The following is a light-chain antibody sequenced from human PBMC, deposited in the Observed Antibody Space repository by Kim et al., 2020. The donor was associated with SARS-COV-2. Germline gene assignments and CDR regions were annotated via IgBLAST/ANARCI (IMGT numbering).Light chain of an antibody. CDR2: WAT. Sequence: IVMTQSPDSLAVSLGEMTTLNCKSRQTVLYNSNNKNYLAWYQQEPGQAPKLLIYWATIRESGVSDRFSGSGSETDFTLSISSLQAEDVAVYYCQQYSSTPPSFGQGTKLEI. CDR3: QQYSSTPPS. CDR1: QTVLYNSNNKNY. J-gene: IGKJ2*03. V-gene: IGKV4-1*01.